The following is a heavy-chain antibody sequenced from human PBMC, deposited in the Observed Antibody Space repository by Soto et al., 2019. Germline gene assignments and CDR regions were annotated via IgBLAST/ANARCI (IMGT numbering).Heavy chain of an antibody. Sequence: GSLRLSCAASGFPFIDSYIAWIRHSPGKGLEGIATISSTGSTPYYADSVKGRFTISRDNAQNSLYLEMNNLRAEDTAVYYCARGQQLVANWLDPWGQGILVTVSS. J-gene: IGHJ5*02. CDR1: GFPFIDSY. V-gene: IGHV3-11*01. D-gene: IGHD6-6*01. CDR2: ISSTGSTP. CDR3: ARGQQLVANWLDP.